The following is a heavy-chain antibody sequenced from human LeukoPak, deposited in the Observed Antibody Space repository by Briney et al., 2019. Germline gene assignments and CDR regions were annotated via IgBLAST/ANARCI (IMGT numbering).Heavy chain of an antibody. CDR1: GYTFTSYY. Sequence: ASVKVSCKASGYTFTSYYMHWVRQAPGQGLEWMGIINPSGGSTSYAQKFQGRVTITADKSTSTAYMELSSLRSEDTAVYYCARDSKSIAAAGETFFDYWGQGTLVTVSS. CDR2: INPSGGST. CDR3: ARDSKSIAAAGETFFDY. J-gene: IGHJ4*02. V-gene: IGHV1-46*01. D-gene: IGHD6-13*01.